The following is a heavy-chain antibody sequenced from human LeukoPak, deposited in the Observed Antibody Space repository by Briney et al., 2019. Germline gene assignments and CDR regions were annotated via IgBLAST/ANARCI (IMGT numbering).Heavy chain of an antibody. D-gene: IGHD2-2*02. Sequence: AASVRVSCKASGYTFTSYDINWVRQAPGQGLEWMGWMNPNSVNTGYAQKFQGSVTITRNTYIRTAYMELSSLRSEDLAVYYCARGRTADIVVVPAAIPEELDYWGQGTLVSVSS. J-gene: IGHJ4*02. CDR1: GYTFTSYD. CDR3: ARGRTADIVVVPAAIPEELDY. CDR2: MNPNSVNT. V-gene: IGHV1-8*03.